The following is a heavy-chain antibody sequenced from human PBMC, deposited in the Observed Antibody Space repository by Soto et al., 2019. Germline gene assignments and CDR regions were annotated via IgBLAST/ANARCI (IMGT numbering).Heavy chain of an antibody. CDR1: GFTFSSYG. CDR2: IWYDGSNK. CDR3: GRSPRDYGDYYFDY. V-gene: IGHV3-33*01. Sequence: QVQLVESGGGVVQPGRSLRLSCAASGFTFSSYGMHWVRQAPGKGLEWVAVIWYDGSNKYYADSVKGRFTISRDNSKNTLYLQMNSLRAEDTAVYYCGRSPRDYGDYYFDYWGQGTLVTVSS. D-gene: IGHD4-17*01. J-gene: IGHJ4*02.